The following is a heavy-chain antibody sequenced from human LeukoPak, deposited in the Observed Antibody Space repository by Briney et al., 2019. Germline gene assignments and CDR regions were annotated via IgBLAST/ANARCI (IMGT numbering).Heavy chain of an antibody. CDR1: GFTFNKYG. CDR3: AKEGSSSSWYYYGLDV. J-gene: IGHJ6*02. D-gene: IGHD6-6*01. V-gene: IGHV3-30*18. Sequence: PGGSLRLSCAASGFTFNKYGMHWVRQAPGKGLEWVAVISNDGSHKNDADSVKGRFTISRDNSKNTLYLQMNSLRVEDTAVYYCAKEGSSSSWYYYGLDVRGQGTTVTVSS. CDR2: ISNDGSHK.